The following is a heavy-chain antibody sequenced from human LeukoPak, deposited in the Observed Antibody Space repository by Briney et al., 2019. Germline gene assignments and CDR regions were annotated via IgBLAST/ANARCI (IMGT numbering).Heavy chain of an antibody. V-gene: IGHV4-61*09. D-gene: IGHD6-6*01. CDR2: IHTSGNT. CDR3: ARVTREAARYWYFDL. Sequence: PSQTLSLTCTVSGGSISSGPYCWSWIRQPAGKGLEWIGHIHTSGNTNYNPSLKSRVTISVDTSKNQFSLRLSSVTAADTAVYFCARVTREAARYWYFDLWGRGTLVTVSS. J-gene: IGHJ2*01. CDR1: GGSISSGPYC.